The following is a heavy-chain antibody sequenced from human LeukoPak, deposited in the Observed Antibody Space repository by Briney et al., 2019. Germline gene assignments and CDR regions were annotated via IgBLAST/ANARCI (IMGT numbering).Heavy chain of an antibody. V-gene: IGHV1-69*13. CDR1: GGTFSTYA. D-gene: IGHD6-19*01. CDR3: ARDRGYSSGWYYFDY. J-gene: IGHJ4*02. Sequence: ASVKVSCKASGGTFSTYAISWVRQAPGQELEWMGGIIPIFGTANYAQKFQGRVTITADESTSTAYMELSSLRAEDTAVYYCARDRGYSSGWYYFDYWGQGTLVTVSS. CDR2: IIPIFGTA.